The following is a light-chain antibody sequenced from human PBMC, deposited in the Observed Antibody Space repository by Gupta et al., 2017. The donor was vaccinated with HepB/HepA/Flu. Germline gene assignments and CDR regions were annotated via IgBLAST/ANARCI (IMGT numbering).Light chain of an antibody. CDR3: QAWDKRV. Sequence: SYELTQPPSVSVSSGQTASITCSGDKFGDKYACWYQQKPGQSPVLVINQDTKRPSGIPERFSASNAGTTATLSLSGTQAMDEADYYCQAWDKRVFGGGTKLTVL. V-gene: IGLV3-1*01. CDR2: QDT. J-gene: IGLJ2*01. CDR1: KFGDKY.